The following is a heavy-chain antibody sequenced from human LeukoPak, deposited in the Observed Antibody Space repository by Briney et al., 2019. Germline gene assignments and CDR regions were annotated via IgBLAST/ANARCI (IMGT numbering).Heavy chain of an antibody. Sequence: PGGSLRLSCAASGFTVSSNYMSWVRQAPGKGLEWVSVIYSGGSTYYADPVKGRFTISRDNSKNTLYLQMNSLRVEDTAVYYCARVFRPSLTVFIIRGAFDIWGQGTMVTVSS. CDR3: ARVFRPSLTVFIIRGAFDI. CDR1: GFTVSSNY. CDR2: IYSGGST. V-gene: IGHV3-53*01. J-gene: IGHJ3*02. D-gene: IGHD3-3*01.